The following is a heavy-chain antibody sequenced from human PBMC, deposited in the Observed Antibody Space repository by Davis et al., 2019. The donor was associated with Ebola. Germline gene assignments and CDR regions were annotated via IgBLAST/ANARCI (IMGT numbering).Heavy chain of an antibody. CDR3: ARRGTSSWYAGWFDP. J-gene: IGHJ5*02. V-gene: IGHV4-4*02. D-gene: IGHD6-13*01. CDR2: IYHSGST. CDR1: GGSISSSHW. Sequence: MPGGSLRLSCAVSGGSISSSHWWNWVRQPPGKGLEWIGAIYHSGSTNYNPSLKSRVTIAIGKSKNQFSLKLSSVTAADTAVYYCARRGTSSWYAGWFDPWGQGTLVTVSS.